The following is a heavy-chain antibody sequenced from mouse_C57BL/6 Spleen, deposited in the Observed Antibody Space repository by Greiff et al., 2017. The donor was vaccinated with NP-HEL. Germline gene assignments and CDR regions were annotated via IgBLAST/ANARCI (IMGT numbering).Heavy chain of an antibody. Sequence: EVKLVESGGGLVKPGGSLKLSCAASGFTFSDYGMHWVRQAPEKGLEWVAYISSGSSTIYYADTVKGRFTISRDNAKNTLFLQMTSLRSEDTALYYCARPLYYDYGYAMDYWGQGTSVTVSS. J-gene: IGHJ4*01. D-gene: IGHD2-4*01. V-gene: IGHV5-17*01. CDR2: ISSGSSTI. CDR3: ARPLYYDYGYAMDY. CDR1: GFTFSDYG.